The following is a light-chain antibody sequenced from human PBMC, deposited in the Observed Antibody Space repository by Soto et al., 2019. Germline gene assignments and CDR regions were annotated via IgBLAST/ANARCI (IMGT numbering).Light chain of an antibody. CDR2: WTS. V-gene: IGKV4-1*01. CDR1: QSVLYGANNQNY. Sequence: DIVMTQSPDSLAVSLGERATIHCRSSQSVLYGANNQNYIAWYQKKPRQSPKVLIYWTSTRESGVPDRFSGSGSGTDFTLTISNLQSVDVAVYYGQQYYSTPPTCGGGTKLEI. CDR3: QQYYSTPPT. J-gene: IGKJ4*02.